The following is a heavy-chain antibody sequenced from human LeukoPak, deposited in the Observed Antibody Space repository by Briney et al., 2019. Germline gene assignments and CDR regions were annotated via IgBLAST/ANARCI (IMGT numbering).Heavy chain of an antibody. J-gene: IGHJ6*03. CDR1: GGTFSSYA. V-gene: IGHV1-69*05. D-gene: IGHD5-18*01. CDR3: ARVKTDTAHYYYYYYMDV. CDR2: IIPIFGTA. Sequence: SVKVSCKASGGTFSSYAISWVRQAPGQGLEWMVGIIPIFGTANYAQKFQGRVTITTDESTSTAYMELSSLRSEDTAVYYCARVKTDTAHYYYYYYMDVWGKGTTVTVSS.